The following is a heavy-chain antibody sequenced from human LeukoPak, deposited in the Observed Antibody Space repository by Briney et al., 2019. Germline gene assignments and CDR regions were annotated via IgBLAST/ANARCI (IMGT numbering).Heavy chain of an antibody. D-gene: IGHD6-13*01. CDR3: ATYRNTWTSFDY. CDR1: GFTFSSYG. CDR2: ITNDGSGI. Sequence: PGRSLRLSCAASGFTFSSYGMHWVRQAPGKGLEWVAVITNDGSGIYYADSVKGRFTISRDNPKDTVYLQVNSLRAEDTAVYYCATYRNTWTSFDYWGQGTLVTVSS. V-gene: IGHV3-30*19. J-gene: IGHJ4*02.